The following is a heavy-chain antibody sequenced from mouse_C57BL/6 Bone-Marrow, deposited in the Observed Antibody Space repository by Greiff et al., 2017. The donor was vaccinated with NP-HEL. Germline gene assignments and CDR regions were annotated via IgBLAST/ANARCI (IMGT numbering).Heavy chain of an antibody. Sequence: VQLQQSGPELVKPGASVKISCKASGYSFTGYYMNWVKQSPEKSLEWIGEINPSTGGTTYNQKFKAKATLTVDKSSSTAYMQLKSLTSEDSAVYYCAREGPYAMDDWGQGTSVTVSS. CDR3: AREGPYAMDD. CDR2: INPSTGGT. CDR1: GYSFTGYY. D-gene: IGHD3-3*01. V-gene: IGHV1-42*01. J-gene: IGHJ4*01.